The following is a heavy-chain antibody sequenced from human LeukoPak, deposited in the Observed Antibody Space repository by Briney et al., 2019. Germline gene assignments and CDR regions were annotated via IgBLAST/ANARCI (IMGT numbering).Heavy chain of an antibody. CDR1: GGSISSGSYY. Sequence: NPSETLSLTCTVSGGSISSGSYYWSWIRQPAGKGLEWIGRIYPSGSTNYNPSLKSRVTISVDTSKNQFSLKLSSVTAADTAVYYCARVGELLAGHDAFDIWGQGTMVTVSS. D-gene: IGHD1-26*01. J-gene: IGHJ3*02. CDR2: IYPSGST. CDR3: ARVGELLAGHDAFDI. V-gene: IGHV4-61*02.